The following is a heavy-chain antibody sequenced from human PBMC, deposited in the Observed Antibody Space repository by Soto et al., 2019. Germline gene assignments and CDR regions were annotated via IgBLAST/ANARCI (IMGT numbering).Heavy chain of an antibody. J-gene: IGHJ3*02. D-gene: IGHD6-13*01. CDR2: IYYSGST. CDR1: GGSIGSYY. V-gene: IGHV4-59*01. CDR3: AREGYSSSWHDDAFDI. Sequence: SGTLALTCTVSGGSIGSYYWRWIRQPPGKVLEWIAYIYYSGSTNYNPSLKSRVTISVDTSKNQFSLKLSSVTAADTAVYYCAREGYSSSWHDDAFDIWGQGTMVTVPS.